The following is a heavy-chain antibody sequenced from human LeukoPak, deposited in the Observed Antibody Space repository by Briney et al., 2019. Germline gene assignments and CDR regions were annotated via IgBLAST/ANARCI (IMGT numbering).Heavy chain of an antibody. J-gene: IGHJ4*02. V-gene: IGHV3-21*01. Sequence: GGSLRLSCAGSGFNFSSYSMSWVRQAPWKGLEFVSSISSSSSFIYYADSVRGRFTISRDNAKKSLYLQMNSLRAEDTAVYYCARGTAAAKIDYWGQGTLVTVSS. CDR1: GFNFSSYS. D-gene: IGHD6-13*01. CDR2: ISSSSSFI. CDR3: ARGTAAAKIDY.